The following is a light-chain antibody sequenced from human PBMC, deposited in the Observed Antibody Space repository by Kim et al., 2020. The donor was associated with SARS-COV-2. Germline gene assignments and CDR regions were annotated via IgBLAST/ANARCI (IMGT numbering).Light chain of an antibody. CDR3: QAWDSVTVGEK. CDR1: KLGDKY. Sequence: SYELTQPPSVSVSPGQTASITCSGDKLGDKYVCWYQQKSGQSPVLIIYQDRKRPSGIPERFSGSNSGNTATLTISGTQPMDEADYYCQAWDSVTVGEKFGGGTQLTVL. V-gene: IGLV3-1*01. J-gene: IGLJ2*01. CDR2: QDR.